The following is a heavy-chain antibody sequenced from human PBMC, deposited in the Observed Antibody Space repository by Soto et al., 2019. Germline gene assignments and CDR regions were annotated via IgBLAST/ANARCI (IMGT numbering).Heavy chain of an antibody. J-gene: IGHJ4*02. CDR2: IKSDGSST. CDR1: GFTFSNYW. D-gene: IGHD4-17*01. CDR3: ARGLTNSDY. V-gene: IGHV3-74*01. Sequence: EVQLVESGGGLVQPGASLRLTCVSSGFTFSNYWMQWGRQAPGKGLVWVSRIKSDGSSTTYADSVKGRFTISRDNAKNTLYLEMNSLRVEDTAVYYCARGLTNSDYWGQGTLVTVSS.